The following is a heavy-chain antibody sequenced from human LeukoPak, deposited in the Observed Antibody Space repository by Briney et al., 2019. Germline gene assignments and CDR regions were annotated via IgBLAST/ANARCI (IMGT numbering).Heavy chain of an antibody. V-gene: IGHV4-34*01. J-gene: IGHJ6*02. CDR3: ARGRIAKIVVVHSFSYGMDV. Sequence: SETLSLTCTVYGGSFTDYFWTWIRHSPGRGLEWIGEVNDYTGDTNYNPSLNSRVSISLEKSKNQFSLELRSVTAADTAVYYCARGRIAKIVVVHSFSYGMDVWGQGTSVTVSS. CDR1: GGSFTDYF. D-gene: IGHD3-22*01. CDR2: VNDYTGDT.